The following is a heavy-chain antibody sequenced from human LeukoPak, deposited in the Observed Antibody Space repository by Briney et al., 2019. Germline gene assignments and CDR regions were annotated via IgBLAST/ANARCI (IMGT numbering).Heavy chain of an antibody. D-gene: IGHD1-20*01. V-gene: IGHV3-30*18. CDR3: AKDVVGITGTLYYYYYAMDV. CDR2: ISNDGHEK. J-gene: IGHJ6*02. CDR1: GFNLGDYG. Sequence: GGSPRLSCTASGFNLGDYGMHWVRQAPGKGLEWVAVISNDGHEKHYASSVQGRFTISRDTSMNTLYMELNSLRTEDTAVYYCAKDVVGITGTLYYYYYAMDVWGQGTAVTVSS.